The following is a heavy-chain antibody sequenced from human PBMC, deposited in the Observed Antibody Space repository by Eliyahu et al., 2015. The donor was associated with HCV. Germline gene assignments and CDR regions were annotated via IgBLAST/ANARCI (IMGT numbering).Heavy chain of an antibody. Sequence: QVQMVQSGPEVKKPGASVKVSCKGFGYSFPNFGISWVRQAPGQGLEWMGWISAHSGNTRYAEKLQGRVTMTRDTFTNTAYMELTSLTSDDTAVYYCVREKQTDDQIYFQYWGQGTLVTVSS. V-gene: IGHV1-18*04. J-gene: IGHJ1*01. CDR2: ISAHSGNT. CDR1: GYSFPNFG. CDR3: VREKQTDDQIYFQY. D-gene: IGHD1-1*01.